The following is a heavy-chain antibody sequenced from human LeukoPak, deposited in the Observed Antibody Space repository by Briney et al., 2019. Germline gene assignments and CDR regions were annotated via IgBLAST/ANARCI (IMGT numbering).Heavy chain of an antibody. V-gene: IGHV1-2*02. D-gene: IGHD6-6*01. J-gene: IGHJ6*03. CDR2: INPNSGGT. CDR3: AREGSSSNYYYYYMDV. Sequence: ASVKVSCKASGYTFTGYYMHWVRQAPGQGLEWMGWINPNSGGTNYAQKFQGRVTMPRDTSISTAYMELSRLRSDDTAVYYCAREGSSSNYYYYYMDVWGKGTTVTVSS. CDR1: GYTFTGYY.